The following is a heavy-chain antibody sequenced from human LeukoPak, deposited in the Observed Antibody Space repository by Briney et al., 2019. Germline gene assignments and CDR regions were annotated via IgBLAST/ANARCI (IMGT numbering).Heavy chain of an antibody. CDR1: GVSINSTSYY. J-gene: IGHJ4*02. CDR2: IYYSGTT. Sequence: NSSETLSLTCTVSGVSINSTSYYWGWVRQPPGKGLEWIRSIYYSGTTYNNPSLQSRVTMSVDTSKNQFSLKLSSVTAADTAVYYCARHKLTYYFDSWGQGTLVTVSS. CDR3: ARHKLTYYFDS. D-gene: IGHD2-15*01. V-gene: IGHV4-39*01.